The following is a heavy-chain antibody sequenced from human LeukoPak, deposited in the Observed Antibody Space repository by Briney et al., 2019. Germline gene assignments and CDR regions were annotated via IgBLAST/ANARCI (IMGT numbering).Heavy chain of an antibody. CDR3: AKDPSYYYDSSGYYPWYFDY. CDR2: IRGSGGST. CDR1: GFTFSSYA. V-gene: IGHV3-23*01. J-gene: IGHJ4*02. D-gene: IGHD3-22*01. Sequence: GGSLRVSCAASGFTFSSYAMSWVRQAPGKGLEWVSAIRGSGGSTYYADSVKGRFTISRDNSKNTLYLQMNSLRAEDTAVYYCAKDPSYYYDSSGYYPWYFDYWGQGTLVTVSS.